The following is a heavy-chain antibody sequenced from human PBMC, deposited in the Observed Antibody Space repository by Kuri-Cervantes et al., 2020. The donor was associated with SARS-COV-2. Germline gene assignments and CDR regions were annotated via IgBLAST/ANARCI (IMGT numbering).Heavy chain of an antibody. V-gene: IGHV4-4*07. Sequence: GSLRLSCTVSGGSISSYYWSWIRQPAGKGLEWIGRIYTSGSTNYNPSLKSRVTMSVDTSKNQFSLKLSSVTAADTAVYYCARFLLWSFDYWGQGTLVTISS. CDR3: ARFLLWSFDY. J-gene: IGHJ4*02. CDR2: IYTSGST. CDR1: GGSISSYY. D-gene: IGHD5-18*01.